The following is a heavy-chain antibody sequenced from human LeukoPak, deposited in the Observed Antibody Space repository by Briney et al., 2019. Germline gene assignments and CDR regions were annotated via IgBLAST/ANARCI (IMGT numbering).Heavy chain of an antibody. CDR3: ARDPASSAFDY. Sequence: PGGSLRLSCTAAGFNFGTYWMSWVRQSPEKGLEFVANIKYDDTVKNYVDSVKGRFTISRDNPSNSVYLQMDSLRPEDTALYYCARDPASSAFDYWGQGAQVTVSS. CDR2: IKYDDTVK. J-gene: IGHJ4*02. V-gene: IGHV3-7*01. CDR1: GFNFGTYW. D-gene: IGHD2-2*01.